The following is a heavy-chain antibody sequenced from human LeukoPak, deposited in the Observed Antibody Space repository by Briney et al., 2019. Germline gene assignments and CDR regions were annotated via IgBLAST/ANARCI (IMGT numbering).Heavy chain of an antibody. CDR2: ISSSSSYI. J-gene: IGHJ3*02. CDR3: ARDGLRFLEWLLSPSDAFDI. V-gene: IGHV3-21*01. CDR1: GFTFSSYS. D-gene: IGHD3-3*01. Sequence: GGSLRLSCAASGFTFSSYSMNWVRQAPGKGLEWVSSISSSSSYIYYADSVKGRFTISRDNAKNSLYLQMNSLRAEDTAVYYCARDGLRFLEWLLSPSDAFDIWGQGTMVTVSS.